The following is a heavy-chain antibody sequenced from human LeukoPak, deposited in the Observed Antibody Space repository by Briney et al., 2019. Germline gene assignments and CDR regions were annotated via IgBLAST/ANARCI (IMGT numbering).Heavy chain of an antibody. V-gene: IGHV3-7*01. D-gene: IGHD3-16*01. J-gene: IGHJ6*04. CDR2: MNQDGSAK. Sequence: GGSLRLSCAASGFTFSDSWMSWVRQAPGKGLEWVANMNQDGSAKGYVDSVKGRFTISRDNARNSLYLQMSSLRPEDTAVYYCATYTHWVAGDVWGKGTTVTVSS. CDR3: ATYTHWVAGDV. CDR1: GFTFSDSW.